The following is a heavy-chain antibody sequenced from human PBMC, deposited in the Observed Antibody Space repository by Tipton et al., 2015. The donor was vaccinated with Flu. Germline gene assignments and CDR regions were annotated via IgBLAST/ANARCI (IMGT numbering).Heavy chain of an antibody. CDR2: IYYSGST. Sequence: GLVKPSGTLSLTCTVSGGSISSYYWSWIRQPPGKGLEWIGYIYYSGSTNYNPSLKSRVTISVDTSKNQFSLKLSSVTAADTAVYYCARDSAAHYGMDVWGQGTTVTVSS. J-gene: IGHJ6*02. D-gene: IGHD6-13*01. CDR1: GGSISSYY. CDR3: ARDSAAHYGMDV. V-gene: IGHV4-59*08.